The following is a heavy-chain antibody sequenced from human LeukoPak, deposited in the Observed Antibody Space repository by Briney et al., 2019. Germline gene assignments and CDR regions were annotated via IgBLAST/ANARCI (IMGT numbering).Heavy chain of an antibody. Sequence: GASVKVSCKASGYTFTDYYMHWVRQAPGQGLEWMGWINPNTGGTNYAQKFQGRVTMTRDTSISTAYMELSRLRSDDTAVYYCARAKPYDNNGYSPELRYWGQGTLVTVS. CDR2: INPNTGGT. CDR3: ARAKPYDNNGYSPELRY. V-gene: IGHV1-2*02. J-gene: IGHJ4*02. D-gene: IGHD3-22*01. CDR1: GYTFTDYY.